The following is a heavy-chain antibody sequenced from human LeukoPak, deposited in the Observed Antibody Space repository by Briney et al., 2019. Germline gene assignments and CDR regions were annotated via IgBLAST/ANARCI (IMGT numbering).Heavy chain of an antibody. CDR3: ARDGADSGSYPDAFDI. CDR2: ISAYNGNT. D-gene: IGHD1-26*01. V-gene: IGHV1-18*01. Sequence: ASVKVSCKASGYTFTSYGISWVRQAPGQGLEWMGWISAYNGNTNYAQKLQGRVTMTTDTSTSTAYMELRSPRSDDTAVYYCARDGADSGSYPDAFDIWGQGTMVTVSS. CDR1: GYTFTSYG. J-gene: IGHJ3*02.